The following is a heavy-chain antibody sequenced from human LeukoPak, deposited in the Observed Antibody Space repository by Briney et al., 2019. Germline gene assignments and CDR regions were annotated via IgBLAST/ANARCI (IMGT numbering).Heavy chain of an antibody. CDR1: GFTFSNYW. V-gene: IGHV3-23*01. Sequence: GGSLRLSCAASGFTFSNYWVSWVRQAPGKGLEWVSVISGSGGNTYYADPVKGRFTISRDNSKNTLYMQMNSLRAEDTAVYYCAKAPTPVVAATLFHHWGQGTLVTVS. J-gene: IGHJ1*01. CDR2: ISGSGGNT. D-gene: IGHD2-15*01. CDR3: AKAPTPVVAATLFHH.